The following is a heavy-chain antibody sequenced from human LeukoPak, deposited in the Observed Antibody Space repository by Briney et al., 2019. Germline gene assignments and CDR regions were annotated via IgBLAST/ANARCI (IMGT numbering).Heavy chain of an antibody. V-gene: IGHV4-34*01. CDR3: ARGYSSSWYRPNYFDY. J-gene: IGHJ4*02. Sequence: SETLSLTCAVYGGSFSGYYWSWIRQPPGKGLEWIGEINHSGSTNYNPSLKSRVTISVDTSKNQFSLKLSSVTAADTAVYYCARGYSSSWYRPNYFDYWGQGTLVTVSS. D-gene: IGHD6-13*01. CDR1: GGSFSGYY. CDR2: INHSGST.